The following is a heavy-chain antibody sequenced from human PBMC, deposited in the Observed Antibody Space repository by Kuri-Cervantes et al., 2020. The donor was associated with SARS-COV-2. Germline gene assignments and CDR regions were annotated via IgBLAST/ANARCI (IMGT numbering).Heavy chain of an antibody. CDR2: ISGNGERT. CDR3: ARVGASFDY. V-gene: IGHV3-23*01. CDR1: GFTFSNYG. J-gene: IGHJ4*02. Sequence: GESLKISCAASGFTFSNYGMNWVRQAPGKGLEWVSGISGNGERTYYPDSVKGRFTISRDNSKNTLYLQMNSLRAEDTAVYYCARVGASFDYWGQGTLVTVSS. D-gene: IGHD5-12*01.